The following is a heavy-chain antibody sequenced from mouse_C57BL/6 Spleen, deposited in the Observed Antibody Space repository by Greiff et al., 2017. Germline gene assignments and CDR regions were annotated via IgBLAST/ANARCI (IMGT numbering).Heavy chain of an antibody. Sequence: QVQLKESGAELVKPGASVKISCKASGYAFSSYWMNWVKQRPGKGLEWIGQIYPGDGDTNYNGKFKGKATLTADKSSSTAYMQLSSLTSEDSAVYFCARKEGQLRSYYFDYWGQGTTLTVSS. CDR3: ARKEGQLRSYYFDY. D-gene: IGHD3-2*02. J-gene: IGHJ2*01. CDR2: IYPGDGDT. CDR1: GYAFSSYW. V-gene: IGHV1-80*01.